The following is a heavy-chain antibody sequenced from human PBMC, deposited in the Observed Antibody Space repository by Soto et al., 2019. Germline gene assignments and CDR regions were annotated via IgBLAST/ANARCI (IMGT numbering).Heavy chain of an antibody. CDR2: IGTSGSYI. D-gene: IGHD3-9*01. CDR3: AKDEPITIFMDV. CDR1: GFIFSRYS. J-gene: IGHJ6*02. V-gene: IGHV3-21*04. Sequence: GGSLRLSCAVSGFIFSRYSMNWVRQAPGKGLEWVSSIGTSGSYIYDTDSVKGRFTISRDNTKNTLYLQMNSLRAEDTAVYYCAKDEPITIFMDVWGQGTSVTVSS.